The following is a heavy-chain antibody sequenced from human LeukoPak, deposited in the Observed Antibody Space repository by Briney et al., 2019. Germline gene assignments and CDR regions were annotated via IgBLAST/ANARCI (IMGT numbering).Heavy chain of an antibody. V-gene: IGHV3-21*01. D-gene: IGHD3-22*01. Sequence: GGSLRLSCAASGFTFSSYSMTWVRQAPGKGLEWVSSISSSSSYIYYADSVKGRFTISRDNAKNSLYLQMNSLRAEDTAVYYCASQGYYDSSGLDYWGQGTLVTVSS. CDR1: GFTFSSYS. CDR3: ASQGYYDSSGLDY. J-gene: IGHJ4*02. CDR2: ISSSSSYI.